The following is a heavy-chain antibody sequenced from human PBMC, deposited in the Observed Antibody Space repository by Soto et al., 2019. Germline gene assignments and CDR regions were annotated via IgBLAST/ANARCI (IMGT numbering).Heavy chain of an antibody. CDR2: IYYSGST. Sequence: SETLSLTCTVSGGSISSSSYYWGWIRQPPGKGLEWIGSIYYSGSTYYKPSLKSRVTISVDTSKNQFSLKLSSVTAADTALYYCARGGLAVAGTHYFDYWGQGTLVTVSS. J-gene: IGHJ4*02. CDR3: ARGGLAVAGTHYFDY. V-gene: IGHV4-39*01. D-gene: IGHD6-19*01. CDR1: GGSISSSSYY.